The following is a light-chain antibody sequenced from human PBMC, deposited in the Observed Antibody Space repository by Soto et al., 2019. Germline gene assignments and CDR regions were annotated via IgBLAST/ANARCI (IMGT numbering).Light chain of an antibody. Sequence: EIVLTQSPGTLSLSPGERATLSCRASQSINSNYLAWYQQKPGQAPRLLIYAASNRATGIPDRFSGSASGTDFSLTISRLEPADFAVYYCQQYNTSPYTFGQGTKLEIK. CDR2: AAS. CDR1: QSINSNY. J-gene: IGKJ2*01. V-gene: IGKV3-20*01. CDR3: QQYNTSPYT.